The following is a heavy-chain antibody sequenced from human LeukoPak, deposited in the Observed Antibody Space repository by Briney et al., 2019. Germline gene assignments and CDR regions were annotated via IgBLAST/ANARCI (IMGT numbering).Heavy chain of an antibody. CDR3: ARPTTVTDYDACDS. J-gene: IGHJ3*02. CDR1: GLSFSNYA. Sequence: GSLRLSCSASGLSFSNYAMHWVRQAPGKGLEYVSAISSNGGSTYYADSVKGRFTISRDNSKNTLYLQMNSLRAEDTAVYYCARPTTVTDYDACDSWGQGTMVTVSS. V-gene: IGHV3-64*04. D-gene: IGHD4-17*01. CDR2: ISSNGGST.